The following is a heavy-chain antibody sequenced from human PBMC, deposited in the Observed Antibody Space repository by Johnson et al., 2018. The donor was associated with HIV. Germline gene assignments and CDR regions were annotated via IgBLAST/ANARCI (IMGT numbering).Heavy chain of an antibody. J-gene: IGHJ3*02. CDR2: ISWNSGSI. CDR1: GFTFSSYA. D-gene: IGHD3-22*01. CDR3: ASRPGLYYYYSSGLEAVDI. Sequence: VQLVESGGGLVQPGGSLRLSCAASGFTFSSYAMNWVRQAPGKGLEWVSGISWNSGSIAYGDSVKGRFTISRDNAKNSLYLQMNSLRAEDTALYYCASRPGLYYYYSSGLEAVDIGGQGTMVTVSS. V-gene: IGHV3-9*01.